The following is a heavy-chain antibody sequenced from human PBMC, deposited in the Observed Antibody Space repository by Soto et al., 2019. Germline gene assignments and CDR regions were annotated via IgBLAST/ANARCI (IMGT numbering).Heavy chain of an antibody. V-gene: IGHV4-59*12. CDR3: VRYGDCTRPGCIVGWFDP. Sequence: SETLSLTCSVSGGSIRSNYWSWIRQPPGKGLEWIGYIYYSGSTSYNPSLKSRVTISVDTSKNQFYLNLTSVTAADTAVYYCVRYGDCTRPGCIVGWFDPWGPGTLVTVSS. CDR2: IYYSGST. CDR1: GGSIRSNY. D-gene: IGHD2-8*01. J-gene: IGHJ5*02.